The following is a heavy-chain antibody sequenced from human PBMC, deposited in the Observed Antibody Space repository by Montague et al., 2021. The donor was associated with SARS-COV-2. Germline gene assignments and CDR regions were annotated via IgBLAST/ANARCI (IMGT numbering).Heavy chain of an antibody. J-gene: IGHJ3*02. V-gene: IGHV4-59*01. CDR2: SCYNYST. CDR1: SGSISSCY. D-gene: IGHD6-13*01. Sequence: SETLSLTCTVSSGSISSCYWSWVRHPPGQGLELVWYSCYNYSTNYNPSLTLQVTISVYTSKNQFSLKLRSVTAADTAVSYCSRGAGYSSSWYLAFEIWGQGTTVTVSS. CDR3: SRGAGYSSSWYLAFEI.